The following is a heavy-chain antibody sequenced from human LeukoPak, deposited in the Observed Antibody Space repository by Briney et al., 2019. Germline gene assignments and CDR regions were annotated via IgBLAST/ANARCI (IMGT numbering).Heavy chain of an antibody. CDR3: ATHQEYSSSSLGY. CDR2: VDPEDGET. V-gene: IGHV1-69-2*01. J-gene: IGHJ4*02. Sequence: ASVKVSCKASGYTFTSYYMHWVQQAPGKGLEWMGLVDPEDGETIYAEKFQGRVTITADTSTDTAYMELSSLRSEDTAVYYCATHQEYSSSSLGYWGQGTLVTVSS. CDR1: GYTFTSYY. D-gene: IGHD6-6*01.